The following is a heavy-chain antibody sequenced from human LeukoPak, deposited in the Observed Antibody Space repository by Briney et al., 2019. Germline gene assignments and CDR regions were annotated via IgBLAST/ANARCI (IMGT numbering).Heavy chain of an antibody. V-gene: IGHV3-7*01. CDR2: IKQDGSEK. D-gene: IGHD3-3*01. J-gene: IGHJ6*03. CDR1: GFTFSSYW. CDR3: ARGGVYYYYYMDV. Sequence: GGSLRLSCAASGFTFSSYWMSWVRQAPGKGLEWVANIKQDGSEKYYVDSVKGRFTISRDNAKNSLYLQMNSLRAEDTAVYYCARGGVYYYYYMDVWGKGTTVTVSS.